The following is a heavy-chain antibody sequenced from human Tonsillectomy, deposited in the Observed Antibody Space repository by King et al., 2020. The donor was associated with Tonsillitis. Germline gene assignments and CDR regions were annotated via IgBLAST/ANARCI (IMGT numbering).Heavy chain of an antibody. J-gene: IGHJ4*02. CDR2: INTSGST. CDR1: GASINSDTYY. CDR3: AREEYGDDPY. Sequence: VQLQESGPGLVKPSQTLSLTCTVSGASINSDTYYWNWIRQPAGKGLEWIGRINTSGSTSSNPSLKSRVTISVDTSKNQFSLKLSSVTAADTAVDYCAREEYGDDPYWGQGTLVTVSS. V-gene: IGHV4-61*02. D-gene: IGHD4-17*01.